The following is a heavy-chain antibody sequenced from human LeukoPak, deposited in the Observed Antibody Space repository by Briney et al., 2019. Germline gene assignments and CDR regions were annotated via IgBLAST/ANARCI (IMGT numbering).Heavy chain of an antibody. Sequence: PGGSLRLSCAVSGFTFSDHYMDWVRQAPGKGLEWIGRSRSEGHSYSTDFAASVRGRASLSRDHSRNSLYLQINSLRTDDTAVYYCVALLRGIGYWGQGTLVTVSS. J-gene: IGHJ4*02. CDR1: GFTFSDHY. CDR3: VALLRGIGY. V-gene: IGHV3-72*01. CDR2: SRSEGHSYST. D-gene: IGHD3-10*01.